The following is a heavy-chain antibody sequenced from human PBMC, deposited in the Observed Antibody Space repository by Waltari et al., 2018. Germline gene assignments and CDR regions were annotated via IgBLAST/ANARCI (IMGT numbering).Heavy chain of an antibody. CDR2: INHGGST. CDR3: ARRGYSYAHGY. CDR1: GGSFSGYS. D-gene: IGHD5-18*01. J-gene: IGHJ4*02. V-gene: IGHV4-34*01. Sequence: QVQLQQWGAGLLKPSETLSLTCAVYGGSFSGYSWSWIRQPPGKGLEWIGEINHGGSTNYNPSLKSRVTISVDTSKNQFSLKLSSVTAADTAVYYCARRGYSYAHGYWGQGTLVTVSS.